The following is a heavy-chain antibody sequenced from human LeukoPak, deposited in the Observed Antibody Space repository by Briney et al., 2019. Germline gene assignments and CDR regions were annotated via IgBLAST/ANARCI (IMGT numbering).Heavy chain of an antibody. Sequence: GGSLRLSCAASGFTVSSNYMHWVRQAPGKGLEWVAVIWYDGSNKYYADSVKGRFTISRDNSKNTLYLQMNSLRAEDTAVYYCARGPDDILTGYYIGVNYFDYWGQGTLVTVSS. CDR1: GFTVSSNY. D-gene: IGHD3-9*01. CDR2: IWYDGSNK. J-gene: IGHJ4*02. CDR3: ARGPDDILTGYYIGVNYFDY. V-gene: IGHV3-33*08.